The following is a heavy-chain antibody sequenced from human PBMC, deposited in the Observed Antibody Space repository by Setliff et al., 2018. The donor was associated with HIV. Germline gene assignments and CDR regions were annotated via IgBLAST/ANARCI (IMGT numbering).Heavy chain of an antibody. CDR2: INSASGGT. J-gene: IGHJ3*02. CDR3: ARDSDTAFDI. V-gene: IGHV1-2*02. Sequence: VASVKVSCKASGYTFTDYYIHWVRQAPGQGLEWMGWINSASGGTNYAQNFQGRVTVTRDTSINTAYVELNSLKSDDTAVYYCARDSDTAFDIWGQGTMVTVSS. D-gene: IGHD5-18*01. CDR1: GYTFTDYY.